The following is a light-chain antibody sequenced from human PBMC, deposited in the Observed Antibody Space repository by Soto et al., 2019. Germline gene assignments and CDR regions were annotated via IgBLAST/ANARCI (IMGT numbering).Light chain of an antibody. Sequence: QSALTQPASVSGSPGQSITISCTGTSSDVGGYNYVSWYQQHPGKAPKLMIYDVSNRPSGVSNRFSGSKSGNTASLTISGLQAEVEADYYCSSYTSSSTSVFGTGTKLTVL. CDR3: SSYTSSSTSV. J-gene: IGLJ1*01. CDR1: SSDVGGYNY. V-gene: IGLV2-14*01. CDR2: DVS.